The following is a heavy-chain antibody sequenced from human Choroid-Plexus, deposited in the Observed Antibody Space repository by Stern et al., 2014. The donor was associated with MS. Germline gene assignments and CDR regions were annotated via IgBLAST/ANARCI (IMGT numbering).Heavy chain of an antibody. CDR2: VSYDGSNK. J-gene: IGHJ5*02. V-gene: IGHV3-30*18. Sequence: QVQLVESGGGVVQPGRPLRLSCVASGFTFGSCAMHWVRQAPGKGLERVAGVSYDGSNKYCADSVKGRFTISRDNSQNTLYMQMSSLRPEDTAVYYCAKDRQYLTYFFDHWGQGSLVTVSS. CDR3: AKDRQYLTYFFDH. D-gene: IGHD2/OR15-2a*01. CDR1: GFTFGSCA.